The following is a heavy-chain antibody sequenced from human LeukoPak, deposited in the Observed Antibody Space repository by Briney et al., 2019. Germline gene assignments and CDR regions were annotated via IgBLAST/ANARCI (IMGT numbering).Heavy chain of an antibody. D-gene: IGHD5-18*01. CDR3: ARGGYSYGPQPGYQNDY. CDR1: GYTFTGYY. CDR2: INPNSGGT. Sequence: EASVKVSCKASGYTFTGYYMHWVRQAPGQGLEWMGWINPNSGGTNYAQKFQGRVTMTRDTSISTAYMELSRLRSDDTAVYYCARGGYSYGPQPGYQNDYWGQGTLVTVSS. J-gene: IGHJ4*02. V-gene: IGHV1-2*02.